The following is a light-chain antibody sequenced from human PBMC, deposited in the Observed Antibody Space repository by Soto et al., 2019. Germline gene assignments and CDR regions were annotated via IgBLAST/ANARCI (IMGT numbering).Light chain of an antibody. Sequence: QSALTQPASVSGSPGQSITISCTRTSSDVGNYNLVSWYQEHPGKAPKLMMYEVSKRPSGVSNRFSGSKSGNTASLTISGLQAEDEADYYCCSYAGSSNVVFGGGTQLTVL. J-gene: IGLJ2*01. V-gene: IGLV2-23*02. CDR1: SSDVGNYNL. CDR2: EVS. CDR3: CSYAGSSNVV.